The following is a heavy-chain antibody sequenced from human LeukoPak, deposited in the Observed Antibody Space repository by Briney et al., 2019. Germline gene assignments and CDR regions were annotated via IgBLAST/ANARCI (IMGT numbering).Heavy chain of an antibody. CDR1: GGSFSGYY. CDR3: ARGTDYSSSWYGIDY. D-gene: IGHD6-13*01. V-gene: IGHV4-34*01. J-gene: IGHJ4*02. Sequence: SETLSLTCAVYGGSFSGYYWSWIRQPPGKGLEWIGEINHSGSTNYSPSLKSRVTISVDTSKNQFSLKLSSVTAADTAVYYCARGTDYSSSWYGIDYWGQGTLVTVSS. CDR2: INHSGST.